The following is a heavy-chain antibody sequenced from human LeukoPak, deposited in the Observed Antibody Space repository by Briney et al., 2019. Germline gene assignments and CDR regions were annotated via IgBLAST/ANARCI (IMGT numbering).Heavy chain of an antibody. V-gene: IGHV4-30-2*01. CDR1: GGSISSGAYY. Sequence: NTSETLSLTCTVSGGSISSGAYYWSWIRQPPGKGLEWIGYIYHSGSTYYNPSLKSRLTISVDRSKNQFSLKVSSVTAADTAVYYCARRVGATDACDIWGQGTMVTVSS. D-gene: IGHD1-26*01. CDR2: IYHSGST. CDR3: ARRVGATDACDI. J-gene: IGHJ3*02.